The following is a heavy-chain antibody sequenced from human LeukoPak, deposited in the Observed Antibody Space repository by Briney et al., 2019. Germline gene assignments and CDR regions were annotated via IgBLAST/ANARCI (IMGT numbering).Heavy chain of an antibody. D-gene: IGHD6-19*01. CDR2: IKQDGSEK. Sequence: QPGGSLRLSCAASGFTFSGYWISWVRQAPGRGLEWVANIKQDGSEKYYVDSVKGRLTISRDNAKNSLYLQMNSLRAEDTAVYYCARGSGWVDYWGQGTLVTVSS. CDR1: GFTFSGYW. V-gene: IGHV3-7*01. J-gene: IGHJ4*02. CDR3: ARGSGWVDY.